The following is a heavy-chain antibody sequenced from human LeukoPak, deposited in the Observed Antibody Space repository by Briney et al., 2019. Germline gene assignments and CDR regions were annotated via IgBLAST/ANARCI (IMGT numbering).Heavy chain of an antibody. CDR2: IWKDGSDK. CDR3: ARDYDFWSGFFDY. CDR1: GFTFSSYS. D-gene: IGHD3-3*01. V-gene: IGHV3-33*08. J-gene: IGHJ4*02. Sequence: GGSLRLSCAASGFTFSSYSMNWVRQAPGKGLEWVAVIWKDGSDKRHADSVKGRFTISRDNAKNTLSLQMNSLRAEDTAVYYCARDYDFWSGFFDYWGQGTLVTVSS.